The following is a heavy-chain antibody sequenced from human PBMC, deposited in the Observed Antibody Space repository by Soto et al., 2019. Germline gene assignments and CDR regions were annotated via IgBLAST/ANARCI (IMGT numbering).Heavy chain of an antibody. CDR2: ISAYNGNT. D-gene: IGHD3-22*01. J-gene: IGHJ5*02. CDR1: GYTFTSYG. V-gene: IGHV1-18*04. CDR3: ARALLYYYDSSGFLVPSFDP. Sequence: ASVKVSCKASGYTFTSYGISWVRQAPGQGLEWMGWISAYNGNTNCAQNLQGRVTMTTDTTTSTAYMELRSLRSDDTAVYYCARALLYYYDSSGFLVPSFDPWGQGTLVTVSS.